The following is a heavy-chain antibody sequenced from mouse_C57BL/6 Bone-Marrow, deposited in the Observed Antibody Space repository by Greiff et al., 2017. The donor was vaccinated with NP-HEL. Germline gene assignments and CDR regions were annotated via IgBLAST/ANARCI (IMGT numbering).Heavy chain of an antibody. V-gene: IGHV5-2*01. D-gene: IGHD2-4*01. CDR3: ARALYYDYDVGNYFDY. J-gene: IGHJ2*01. Sequence: EVKLVESGGGLVQPGESLKLSCESNEYEFPSHDMSWVRKTPEKRLELVAAINSDGGSTYYPDTMERRFIISRDNTKKTLYLQMSRLRSEDTALYYCARALYYDYDVGNYFDYGGRGTALTVSS. CDR1: EYEFPSHD. CDR2: INSDGGST.